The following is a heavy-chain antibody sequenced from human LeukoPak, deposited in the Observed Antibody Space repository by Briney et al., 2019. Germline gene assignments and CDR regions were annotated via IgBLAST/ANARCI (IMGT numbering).Heavy chain of an antibody. J-gene: IGHJ3*02. Sequence: PGGSLRLSCAASGFAFSTYAMHWVRQAPGKGLEWVAFISYDGSNKKYADSVKGRFTISRDNAKNTLYLQMNSLGPEDTTVYYCAKESDAFDIWGQGTTVTVS. V-gene: IGHV3-30*18. CDR2: ISYDGSNK. CDR3: AKESDAFDI. CDR1: GFAFSTYA.